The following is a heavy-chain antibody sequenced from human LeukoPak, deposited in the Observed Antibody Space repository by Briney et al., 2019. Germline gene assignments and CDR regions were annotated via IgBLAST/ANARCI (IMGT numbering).Heavy chain of an antibody. CDR1: GGTFSSYA. CDR3: ARGVLSIAARGEFDY. CDR2: IIPIFGTA. V-gene: IGHV1-69*13. J-gene: IGHJ4*02. D-gene: IGHD6-6*01. Sequence: GASVKVSCRASGGTFSSYAISWVRQAPGQGLEWMGGIIPIFGTANYAQKFQGRVTITADESTSTAYMELSSLRSEDTAVYYCARGVLSIAARGEFDYWGQGTLVTVSS.